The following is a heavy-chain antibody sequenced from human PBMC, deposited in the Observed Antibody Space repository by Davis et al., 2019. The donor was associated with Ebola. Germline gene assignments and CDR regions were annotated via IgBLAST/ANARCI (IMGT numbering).Heavy chain of an antibody. D-gene: IGHD3-10*01. V-gene: IGHV3-7*03. CDR2: IKPDGSEK. Sequence: GESLKISCAASGFTFSSYYMSWVRQAPGRGLEWVATIKPDGSEKYYVDSVKGRFTISRDNGRDSLYLQIISLRVEDTAVYYCARDPRDRGIAWDYWGQRTLVTVSS. CDR3: ARDPRDRGIAWDY. CDR1: GFTFSSYY. J-gene: IGHJ4*02.